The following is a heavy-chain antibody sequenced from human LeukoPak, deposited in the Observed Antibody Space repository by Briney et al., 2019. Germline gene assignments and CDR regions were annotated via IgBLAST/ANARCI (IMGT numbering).Heavy chain of an antibody. CDR3: AREGGAGWYFDC. D-gene: IGHD6-19*01. V-gene: IGHV1-3*01. CDR2: INAGNGNT. J-gene: IGHJ4*02. Sequence: ASVKVSCKASGYTFTSYAMHWVRQAPGQRLEWMGWINAGNGNTKYSQKFQGRVTITRDTSASTAYMELSSLRSEDTAVYYCAREGGAGWYFDCWGQGTLVTVSS. CDR1: GYTFTSYA.